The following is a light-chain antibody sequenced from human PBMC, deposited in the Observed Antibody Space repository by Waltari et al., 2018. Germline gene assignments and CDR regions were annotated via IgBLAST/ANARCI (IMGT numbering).Light chain of an antibody. V-gene: IGKV4-1*01. Sequence: DIVMTQSPDSLAVYLGERATITCKSSQSVLSSSNNKNYLAWYQQKPGQPPKFLLYWAPTLESGVPDRFSGGGSGTDFTLTISGLQAEDVAVYSCQQYYNNPKTFGQGTKVEI. J-gene: IGKJ1*01. CDR1: QSVLSSSNNKNY. CDR3: QQYYNNPKT. CDR2: WAP.